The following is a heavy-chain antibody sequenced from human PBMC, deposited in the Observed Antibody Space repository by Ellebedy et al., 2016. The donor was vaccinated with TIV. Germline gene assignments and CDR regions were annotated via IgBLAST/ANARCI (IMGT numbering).Heavy chain of an antibody. D-gene: IGHD3-3*01. V-gene: IGHV4-31*03. CDR1: GGAVTSGAYY. CDR2: IFYDGNT. Sequence: SETLSLXXTVSGGAVTSGAYYWTWIRQFPGKGLEWIGYIFYDGNTYYNPSVRSRVGISVDTSKNLFSLRLTSLTAADTAVYYCARASHRITTFGVVIPFDSWGQGALVTVSS. J-gene: IGHJ4*02. CDR3: ARASHRITTFGVVIPFDS.